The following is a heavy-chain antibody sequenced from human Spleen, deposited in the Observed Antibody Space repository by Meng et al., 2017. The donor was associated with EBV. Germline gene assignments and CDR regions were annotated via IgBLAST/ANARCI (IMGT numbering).Heavy chain of an antibody. V-gene: IGHV2-5*02. Sequence: QITVKESRHTLVKPNQTLTLTCTFSRFSLSTSGVGVGWIRQPPGKALEWLALIYWDDDKRYSPSLKSRLTITKDTSKNQVVLTMTNMDPVDTATYYCAHSGYSYGFDYWGQGTLVTVSS. CDR3: AHSGYSYGFDY. CDR2: IYWDDDK. D-gene: IGHD5-18*01. J-gene: IGHJ4*02. CDR1: RFSLSTSGVG.